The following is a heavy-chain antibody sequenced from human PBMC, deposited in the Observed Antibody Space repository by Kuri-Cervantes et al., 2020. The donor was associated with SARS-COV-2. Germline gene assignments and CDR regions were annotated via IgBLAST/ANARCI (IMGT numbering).Heavy chain of an antibody. CDR3: ARGPGANWNAFDI. V-gene: IGHV3-20*01. CDR2: INWNGGST. CDR1: GFTFDVYG. D-gene: IGHD1-20*01. J-gene: IGHJ3*02. Sequence: GGSLRLSCSASGFTFDVYGMSWVRQAPGKGLEWVSGINWNGGSTGYADSVKGRFTISRDNAKNSLYLQMNSLRAEDTALYHCARGPGANWNAFDIWGQGTMVTVSS.